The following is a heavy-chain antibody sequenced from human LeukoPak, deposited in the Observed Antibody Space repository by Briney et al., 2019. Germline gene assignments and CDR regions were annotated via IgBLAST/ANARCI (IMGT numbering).Heavy chain of an antibody. V-gene: IGHV1-8*01. Sequence: ASVRVSCKASGYTFTSYDINWVRQGTGQGLERMGWMNPNSGNTGYAQKFQGRVTMARNTSISTAHMELSSLRSEDTAVYYCARVPAVAGRSFDYWGQGTLVTVSS. J-gene: IGHJ4*02. CDR3: ARVPAVAGRSFDY. D-gene: IGHD6-19*01. CDR1: GYTFTSYD. CDR2: MNPNSGNT.